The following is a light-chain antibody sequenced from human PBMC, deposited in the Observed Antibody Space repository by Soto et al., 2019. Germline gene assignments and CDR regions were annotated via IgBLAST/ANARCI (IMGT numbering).Light chain of an antibody. CDR3: QQYGSSRT. V-gene: IGKV3-20*01. CDR1: QSVSSSY. Sequence: EIVLTQSPGTLSLSPGERATLSCRASQSVSSSYLAWYQQKPGQAPRLLIYGASSRATCIPDRFSGSGSGTDFTLTISGLEAEDFAVYYCQQYGSSRTFGQGTKVEIK. CDR2: GAS. J-gene: IGKJ1*01.